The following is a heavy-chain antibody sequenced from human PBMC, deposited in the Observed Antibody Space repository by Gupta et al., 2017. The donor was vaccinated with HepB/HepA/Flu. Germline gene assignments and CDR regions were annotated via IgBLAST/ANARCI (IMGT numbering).Heavy chain of an antibody. CDR3: ARVTNRRFLEWSHVQGWFDP. V-gene: IGHV1-69*06. CDR1: GGTFSSYA. D-gene: IGHD3-3*01. CDR2: IIPIFGTA. Sequence: QVQLVQSGAEVKKPGSSVKVSCKASGGTFSSYAISWVRQAPGQGLEWMGGIIPIFGTANYAQKFQGRVTITADKSTSTAYMELSSLRSEDTAVYYCARVTNRRFLEWSHVQGWFDPWGQGTLVTVSS. J-gene: IGHJ5*02.